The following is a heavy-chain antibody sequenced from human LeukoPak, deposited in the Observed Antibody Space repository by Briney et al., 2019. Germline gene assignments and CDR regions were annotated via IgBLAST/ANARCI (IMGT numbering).Heavy chain of an antibody. V-gene: IGHV4-59*01. CDR3: ASSDSKGRNAFDI. CDR2: IYYSGST. Sequence: SETLSLTCTVSGGSISSYYWSWIRQPPGKGLEWIGYIYYSGSTNYNPSLKSRLTISVDTSKNQLSLKLSSVTAADTAVYYCASSDSKGRNAFDIWGQGTMVTVSS. J-gene: IGHJ3*02. D-gene: IGHD3-22*01. CDR1: GGSISSYY.